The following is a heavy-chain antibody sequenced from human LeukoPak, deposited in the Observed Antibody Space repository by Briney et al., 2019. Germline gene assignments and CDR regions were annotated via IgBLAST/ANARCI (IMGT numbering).Heavy chain of an antibody. CDR2: IYYSGST. V-gene: IGHV4-31*03. CDR1: GGSISSGGYY. CDR3: ARGGIGATMVRGVPSPGNWFDP. J-gene: IGHJ5*02. D-gene: IGHD3-10*01. Sequence: PSETLSLTCTVSGGSISSGGYYWSWIRQHPGKGLEWIGYIYYSGSTYYNPSLESRVTISVDTSKNQFSLKLSSVTAADTAVYYCARGGIGATMVRGVPSPGNWFDPWGQGTLVTVSS.